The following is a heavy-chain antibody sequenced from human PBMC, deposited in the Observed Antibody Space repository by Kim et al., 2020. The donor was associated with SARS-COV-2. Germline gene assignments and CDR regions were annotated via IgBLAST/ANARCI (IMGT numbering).Heavy chain of an antibody. CDR2: ISSSSNYI. CDR1: GFTFSSYT. Sequence: GGSLRLSCAASGFTFSSYTMNWVRQAPGKGLEWVSSISSSSNYIYYADSVKGRFTISRDNAENSLYLQMNSLRAEDTAVYSCTRQYTSSSPFDYWGQGTLVTVSS. V-gene: IGHV3-21*01. D-gene: IGHD6-6*01. J-gene: IGHJ4*02. CDR3: TRQYTSSSPFDY.